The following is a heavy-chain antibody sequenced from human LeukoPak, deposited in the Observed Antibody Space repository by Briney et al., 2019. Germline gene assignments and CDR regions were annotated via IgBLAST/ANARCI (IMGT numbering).Heavy chain of an antibody. D-gene: IGHD3-22*01. Sequence: GESLKISCKGSGYSFTRNWIGWVRQMPGKGLEWMGIIYPGDSDTRYSPSFQGQVTISADKSISTAYLQWSSLKASDTAMYYCATQSNYYDSSGYSHLDYWGQGTLVTVSS. CDR1: GYSFTRNW. CDR3: ATQSNYYDSSGYSHLDY. V-gene: IGHV5-51*01. CDR2: IYPGDSDT. J-gene: IGHJ4*02.